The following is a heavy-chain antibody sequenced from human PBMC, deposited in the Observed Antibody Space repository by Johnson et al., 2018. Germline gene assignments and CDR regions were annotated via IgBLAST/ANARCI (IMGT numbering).Heavy chain of an antibody. J-gene: IGHJ6*02. D-gene: IGHD6-13*01. CDR3: AREIAAAGHYGMDV. Sequence: QVQLVESGGGVVQPGRSLRLSCAASGFTFSSYGMHWVRQAPGKGLEWVAVIWYDGSNKNYADSVKGRFTISRDNFKNTLYLQMNSLRAEDTAVYYCAREIAAAGHYGMDVWCQGTTVTVSS. CDR2: IWYDGSNK. V-gene: IGHV3-33*01. CDR1: GFTFSSYG.